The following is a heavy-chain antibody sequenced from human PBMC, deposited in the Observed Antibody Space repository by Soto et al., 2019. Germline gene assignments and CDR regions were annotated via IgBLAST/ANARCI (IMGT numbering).Heavy chain of an antibody. V-gene: IGHV1-69*06. CDR1: GGTFSSYA. CDR2: IIPIFGTS. CDR3: ARVHSLEGLPWYYVDS. D-gene: IGHD3-10*01. Sequence: ASVKVSCKASGGTFSSYAISWVRQAPGQGLEWMGGIIPIFGTSNYAQKFQGRVTITADKSTSTAYMELSSLRSEDTAVYYCARVHSLEGLPWYYVDSGGQGTLATAS. J-gene: IGHJ4*02.